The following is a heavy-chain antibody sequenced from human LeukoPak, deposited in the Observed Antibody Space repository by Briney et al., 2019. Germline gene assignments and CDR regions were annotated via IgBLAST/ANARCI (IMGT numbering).Heavy chain of an antibody. CDR3: TRKGSQWDFLVDY. Sequence: QPGGSLRLSCAASGFNFGSYSMTWVRQAPGKGLEWVSVMSADSATTFYADSVKGRFTISRDNAKNTVFSQMSSLRAEDTAVYYCTRKGSQWDFLVDYWGQGTRVAVSP. J-gene: IGHJ4*02. CDR1: GFNFGSYS. CDR2: MSADSATT. D-gene: IGHD2/OR15-2a*01. V-gene: IGHV3-23*01.